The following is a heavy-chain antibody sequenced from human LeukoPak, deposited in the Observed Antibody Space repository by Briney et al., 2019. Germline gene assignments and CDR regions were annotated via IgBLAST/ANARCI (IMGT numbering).Heavy chain of an antibody. V-gene: IGHV3-7*03. J-gene: IGHJ4*02. CDR2: IKPDGSDK. Sequence: GGSLRLSCVTSGFTFNNHWTSWVRQAPGKGLEWVANIKPDGSDKHYVDSVKGRFTISSDSAKYSLYLQMNSLRAEDTAVYYCARYSGYSGFDFDSWGQGTLVTVSA. D-gene: IGHD5-12*01. CDR3: ARYSGYSGFDFDS. CDR1: GFTFNNHW.